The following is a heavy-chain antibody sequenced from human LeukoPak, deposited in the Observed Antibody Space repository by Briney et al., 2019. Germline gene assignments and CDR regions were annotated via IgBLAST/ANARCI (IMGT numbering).Heavy chain of an antibody. CDR1: GFTFSSYW. D-gene: IGHD3-22*01. J-gene: IGHJ4*02. V-gene: IGHV3-7*01. CDR3: ARSRVTTSWYYYDSSGYYLDY. CDR2: IKQNGSEK. Sequence: GGSLRLSCAASGFTFSSYWMSWVRQAPGKGLEWVANIKQNGSEKYYVDTVKGRFTISRDNAKNSLYLQMNSLRAEDTAVYYCARSRVTTSWYYYDSSGYYLDYWGQGTLGTVSS.